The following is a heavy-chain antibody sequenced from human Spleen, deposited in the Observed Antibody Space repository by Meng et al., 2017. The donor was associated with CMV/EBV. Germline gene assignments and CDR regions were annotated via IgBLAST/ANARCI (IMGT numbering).Heavy chain of an antibody. D-gene: IGHD1-14*01. V-gene: IGHV1-18*01. CDR3: ARDRDRGQIDY. J-gene: IGHJ4*02. CDR2: INTDTDNT. CDR1: GYTFSDYG. Sequence: SVKVSCKASGYTFSDYGISWVRQAPGQGLEWMAWINTDTDNTDYAQTLQGRVTVTTDTSTSTTYMELRNLRSDDTAVYYRARDRDRGQIDYWGQGTMVTVSS.